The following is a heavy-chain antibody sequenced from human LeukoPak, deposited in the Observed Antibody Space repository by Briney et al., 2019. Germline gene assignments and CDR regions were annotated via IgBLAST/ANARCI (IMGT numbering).Heavy chain of an antibody. CDR1: GFTFSSYG. Sequence: GRSLRLSCAASGFTFSSYGMHWVRQAPGKGLEWVAVISYDGSNKYYADSVKGRFTISRDNSKNTPYLQMNSLRAEDTAVYYCAKVLARENDILTGYPFDYWGQGTLVTVSS. V-gene: IGHV3-30*18. CDR3: AKVLARENDILTGYPFDY. J-gene: IGHJ4*02. D-gene: IGHD3-9*01. CDR2: ISYDGSNK.